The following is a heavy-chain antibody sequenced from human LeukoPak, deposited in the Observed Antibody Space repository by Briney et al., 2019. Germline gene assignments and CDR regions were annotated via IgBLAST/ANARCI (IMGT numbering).Heavy chain of an antibody. CDR1: GGSISSGGYY. CDR2: IYYSGST. V-gene: IGHV4-31*03. CDR3: ARDSGGGNLFDY. Sequence: SQTLSLTCTVSGGSISSGGYYWSWLRQHPGKGLEWIGYIYYSGSTYYNPSLKSRVTISVDTSKNQFSLKLSSVTAADTAVYYCARDSGGGNLFDYWGQGTLVTVSS. J-gene: IGHJ4*02. D-gene: IGHD4-23*01.